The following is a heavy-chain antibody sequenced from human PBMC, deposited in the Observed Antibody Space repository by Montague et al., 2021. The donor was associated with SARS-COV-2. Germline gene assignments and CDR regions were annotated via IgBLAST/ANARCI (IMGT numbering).Heavy chain of an antibody. CDR1: GFTFGDYA. Sequence: SLRLSCAASGFTFGDYAMHWVRQAPGKGLEWVSGISWNSGSIGYADSVKGRFTISRDNAKNSLYLQMSSLRAEDTALYYCAKEGMGGGYFDLWGRGTLVTVSS. V-gene: IGHV3-9*01. D-gene: IGHD1-26*01. CDR3: AKEGMGGGYFDL. CDR2: ISWNSGSI. J-gene: IGHJ2*01.